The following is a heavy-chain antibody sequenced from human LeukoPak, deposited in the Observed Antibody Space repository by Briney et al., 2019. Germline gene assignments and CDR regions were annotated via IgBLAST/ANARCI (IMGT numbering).Heavy chain of an antibody. CDR1: GFSLSTSGVG. J-gene: IGHJ3*02. V-gene: IGHV2-5*02. CDR2: IYWDDDK. Sequence: SGPTLVNPTQTLTLTCTFSGFSLSTSGVGVGWIRQPPGKALEWLALIYWDDDKRYSPSLKSRLTITKDTSKNQVVLTMTNMDPVDTATYYRAHIPPPFFPYYDSSGYSDDAFDIWGQGTMVTVSS. CDR3: AHIPPPFFPYYDSSGYSDDAFDI. D-gene: IGHD3-22*01.